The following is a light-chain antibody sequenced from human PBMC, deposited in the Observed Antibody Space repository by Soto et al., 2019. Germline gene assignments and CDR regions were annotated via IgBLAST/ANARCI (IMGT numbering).Light chain of an antibody. CDR2: EVS. J-gene: IGLJ1*01. CDR3: SSYAGSNFYV. V-gene: IGLV2-8*01. CDR1: SXDVGGYNY. Sequence: QSVLTQPPSASGSPGQSVTISCTGTSXDVGGYNYVSWYQQHPGKAPKLMIYEVSKRPSGVPDRFSGSKSGNTASLAVSGLQAEDEADYYCSSYAGSNFYVFGTGTKVTVL.